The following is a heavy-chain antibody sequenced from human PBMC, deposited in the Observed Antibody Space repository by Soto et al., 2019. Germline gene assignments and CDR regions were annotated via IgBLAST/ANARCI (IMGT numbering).Heavy chain of an antibody. CDR3: ARDRQGYGDYGIYYFDY. D-gene: IGHD4-17*01. Sequence: QVQLVQSGAEVKKPGASVKVSCKASGYTFTSYYMHWVRQAPGQGLEWMGIINPSGGSTSYAQKFQGRVTMTRDTSTSTVYMELSSLRSEDTAVYYCARDRQGYGDYGIYYFDYWGQGTLVTVSS. J-gene: IGHJ4*02. CDR2: INPSGGST. V-gene: IGHV1-46*03. CDR1: GYTFTSYY.